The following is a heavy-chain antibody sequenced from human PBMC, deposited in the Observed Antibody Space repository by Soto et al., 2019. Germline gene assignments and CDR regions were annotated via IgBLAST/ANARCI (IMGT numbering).Heavy chain of an antibody. D-gene: IGHD3-3*02. Sequence: EVKVVESGGGLVQPGGTLRLSCAASGFTFTTYWMHWVRQVPGKRLVWVSRIKGDGISLSYADSVKSRFTISRDKFENTVYPQMDSTRADDTAVYSCARGIKNYYGVDVWGQGTTVTVSS. CDR1: GFTFTTYW. CDR3: ARGIKNYYGVDV. V-gene: IGHV3-74*01. CDR2: IKGDGISL. J-gene: IGHJ6*02.